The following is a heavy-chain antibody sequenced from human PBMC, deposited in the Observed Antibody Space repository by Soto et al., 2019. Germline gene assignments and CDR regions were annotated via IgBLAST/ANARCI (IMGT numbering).Heavy chain of an antibody. CDR1: GGSISSGGYY. J-gene: IGHJ4*02. V-gene: IGHV4-31*03. CDR2: IYYSGST. D-gene: IGHD4-4*01. Sequence: SETLSLTCTVSGGSISSGGYYWSWIRQHPGKGLEWIGYIYYSGSTYYNPSLKSRVTISVDTSKNQFSLKLSSVTAADTAVYYCARGTVTPVGEPVYYFDYWGQGTLVTVSS. CDR3: ARGTVTPVGEPVYYFDY.